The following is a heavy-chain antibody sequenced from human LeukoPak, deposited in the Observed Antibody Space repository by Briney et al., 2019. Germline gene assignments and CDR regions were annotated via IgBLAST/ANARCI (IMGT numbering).Heavy chain of an antibody. D-gene: IGHD2-15*01. V-gene: IGHV3-48*04. J-gene: IGHJ4*02. CDR2: ISTSSSTI. CDR1: GFTFSSYN. Sequence: GGSLRLSCAASGFTFSSYNMKWVRQAPGKGLEWVSHISTSSSTIYYADSVKGRFTISRDNAKNSLYLQMNSLRADDTAVYYCARDSGRGGSCDYWGQGTLVTVSP. CDR3: ARDSGRGGSCDY.